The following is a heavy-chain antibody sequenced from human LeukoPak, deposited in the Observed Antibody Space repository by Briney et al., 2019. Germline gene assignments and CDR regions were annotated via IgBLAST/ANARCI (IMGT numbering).Heavy chain of an antibody. D-gene: IGHD3-10*01. Sequence: GGSLRLSCAASGFTFSSYSMNWVRRAAGKGLEWVSSISSSSSYIYYADSVKGRFTISRDNAKNSLYLQMNGLRDEDTAVYYCARDLVRGTSDYWGQGTLVTVSS. CDR1: GFTFSSYS. CDR2: ISSSSSYI. J-gene: IGHJ4*02. V-gene: IGHV3-21*01. CDR3: ARDLVRGTSDY.